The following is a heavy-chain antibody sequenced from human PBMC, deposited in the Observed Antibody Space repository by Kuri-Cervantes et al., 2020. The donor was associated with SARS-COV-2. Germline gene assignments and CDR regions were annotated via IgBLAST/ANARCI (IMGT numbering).Heavy chain of an antibody. CDR1: GGSFSGYY. Sequence: ESLKISYAVYGGSFSGYYWSWIRQPPGEGLEWIGEINHSGSTNYNPSLKSRVTISVDTSKNQFSLKLSSVTAADTAVYYCAREVSSEQLVAFDYWGQGTLVTVSS. CDR3: AREVSSEQLVAFDY. V-gene: IGHV4-34*01. J-gene: IGHJ4*02. D-gene: IGHD6-6*01. CDR2: INHSGST.